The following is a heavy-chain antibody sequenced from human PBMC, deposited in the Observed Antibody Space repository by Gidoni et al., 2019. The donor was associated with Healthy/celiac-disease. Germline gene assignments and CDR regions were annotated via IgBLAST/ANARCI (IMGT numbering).Heavy chain of an antibody. CDR3: AKDSRNDYVWGSYPIIYDY. D-gene: IGHD3-16*02. Sequence: EVQLLESGGGLVQPGGSLRLSCAASGFTFSSYAMSWVRQAPGKGLEWVSAISGSGGSTYYADSVKGRFTISRDNSKNTLYLQMNSLRAEDTAVYYCAKDSRNDYVWGSYPIIYDYWGQGTLVTVSS. V-gene: IGHV3-23*01. CDR2: ISGSGGST. J-gene: IGHJ4*02. CDR1: GFTFSSYA.